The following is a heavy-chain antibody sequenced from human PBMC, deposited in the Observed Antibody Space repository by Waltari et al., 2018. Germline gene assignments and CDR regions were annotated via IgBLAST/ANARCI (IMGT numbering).Heavy chain of an antibody. D-gene: IGHD3-22*01. CDR2: ISGSGGST. CDR1: GFTFSGFA. CDR3: AKCDDWDSIDY. J-gene: IGHJ4*02. V-gene: IGHV3-23*01. Sequence: EVQLLESGGGLVQPGGSLRLSCAASGFTFSGFAMSWFRQAPGKGLEWVSAISGSGGSTYYADSVKGRFTISRDNSKNTLYLQMNSLRAEDTAVYYCAKCDDWDSIDYWGQGTLVTVSS.